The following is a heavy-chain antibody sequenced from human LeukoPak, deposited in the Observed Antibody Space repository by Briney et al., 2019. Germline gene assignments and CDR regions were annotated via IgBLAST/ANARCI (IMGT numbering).Heavy chain of an antibody. CDR2: INHSGST. V-gene: IGHV4-34*01. Sequence: SETLPLTCAVYGGSFRGYYWSWIRQPPGKGLGWIGEINHSGSTDYNPSLKSRVTISVDTSKNQFSLKLSSVTAADTAVYYCARGRRDTAMVQGYYYYYYGMDVWGQGTTVTVSS. J-gene: IGHJ6*02. CDR1: GGSFRGYY. CDR3: ARGRRDTAMVQGYYYYYYGMDV. D-gene: IGHD5-18*01.